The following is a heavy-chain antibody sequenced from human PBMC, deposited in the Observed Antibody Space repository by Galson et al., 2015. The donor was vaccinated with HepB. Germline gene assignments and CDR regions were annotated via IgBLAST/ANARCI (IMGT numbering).Heavy chain of an antibody. CDR3: GVKDPGY. D-gene: IGHD2-15*01. V-gene: IGHV3-7*01. CDR1: GFTFGSHW. J-gene: IGHJ4*02. CDR2: INLDGGAK. Sequence: SLRLSCAASGFTFGSHWIHWVRQAPGKGLEWVDNINLDGGAKYYADSVKGRFTISRDNAKTSAYLQMYSLRAEDTAVYYCGVKDPGYWGQGTLVTVSS.